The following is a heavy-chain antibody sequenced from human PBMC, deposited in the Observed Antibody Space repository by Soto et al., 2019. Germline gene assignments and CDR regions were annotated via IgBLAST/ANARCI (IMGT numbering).Heavy chain of an antibody. CDR3: ARDRRRDYYGSGSYEC. J-gene: IGHJ4*02. V-gene: IGHV1-69*08. CDR2: TIPILGIA. CDR1: GGTFSSYT. D-gene: IGHD3-10*01. Sequence: QVQLVQSGAEVKKPGSSVKVSCKASGGTFSSYTISWVRQAPGQGLEWMGRTIPILGIANYAQKFQGRVTITADKSTSTAYMELSSLRSEDTAVYYCARDRRRDYYGSGSYECWGQGTLVTVSS.